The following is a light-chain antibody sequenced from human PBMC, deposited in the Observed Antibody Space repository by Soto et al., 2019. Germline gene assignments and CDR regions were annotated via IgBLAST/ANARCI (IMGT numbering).Light chain of an antibody. J-gene: IGKJ2*01. CDR1: EYIYDY. Sequence: DIVLTQSPATLSLSPWERATLSCRASEYIYDYLAWYQQKPGQPPRLLVYDATNRATGIPARFTGSGAGTDFTLTISSLEPEDSAVYYCQQRKNWYTSTFGQGTRVEV. CDR2: DAT. CDR3: QQRKNWYTST. V-gene: IGKV3D-11*01.